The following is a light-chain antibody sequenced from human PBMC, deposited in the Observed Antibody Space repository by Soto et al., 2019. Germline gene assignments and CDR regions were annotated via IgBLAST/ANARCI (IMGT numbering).Light chain of an antibody. Sequence: EVVLTQSPATLSLSPGERATLSCRASQHISGYLAWYQQKPGQAPRLLIYDASNRATGVPARFSGSGSGTDFTLTISSLEHEDFAVYYCQQRSNWHPITFGQGTRLEIK. CDR3: QQRSNWHPIT. V-gene: IGKV3-11*01. J-gene: IGKJ5*01. CDR2: DAS. CDR1: QHISGY.